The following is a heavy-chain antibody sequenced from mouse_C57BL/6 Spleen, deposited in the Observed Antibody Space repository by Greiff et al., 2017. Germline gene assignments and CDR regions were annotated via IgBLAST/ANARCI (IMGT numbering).Heavy chain of an antibody. V-gene: IGHV5-17*01. CDR1: GFTFSDYG. CDR2: ISSGSSTI. CDR3: ARPIITTVVATRDY. Sequence: EVKLVESGGGLVKPGGSLKLSCAASGFTFSDYGMHWVRQAPEKGLEWVAYISSGSSTIYYADTVKGRFTISRDNAKNTLFLQMTSLRSEDTAMYYCARPIITTVVATRDYWGQGTSVTVSS. D-gene: IGHD1-1*01. J-gene: IGHJ4*01.